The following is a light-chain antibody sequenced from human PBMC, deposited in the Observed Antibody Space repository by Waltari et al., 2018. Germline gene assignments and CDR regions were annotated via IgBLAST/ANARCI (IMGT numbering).Light chain of an antibody. Sequence: QLVLTQSPSASASLGASVKLTCTLSSGHSSNVIPWHQQQPLKGPRYLMKVNSDGSHRKGDDIPDRFSGSSSGAERYLTISSLQSEDEADYYCQTGGHGTWVFGGGTKLTVL. V-gene: IGLV4-69*01. CDR3: QTGGHGTWV. CDR1: SGHSSNV. J-gene: IGLJ3*02. CDR2: VNSDGSH.